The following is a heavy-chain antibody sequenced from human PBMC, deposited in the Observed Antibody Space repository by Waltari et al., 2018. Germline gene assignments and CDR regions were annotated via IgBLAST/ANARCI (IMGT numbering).Heavy chain of an antibody. CDR1: GYTFTCYY. Sequence: QVQLVQSGAEVKKPEASVKVSCQASGYTFTCYYMHWERPSPCQGLEWMVWSNPNSGGTNYAQKFQDRVTMTRDTSISTAYMELSRLRSDDTAVYYCAREDSSGWYNYFDYWGQGTLVTVSS. J-gene: IGHJ4*02. CDR3: AREDSSGWYNYFDY. V-gene: IGHV1-2*02. D-gene: IGHD6-19*01. CDR2: SNPNSGGT.